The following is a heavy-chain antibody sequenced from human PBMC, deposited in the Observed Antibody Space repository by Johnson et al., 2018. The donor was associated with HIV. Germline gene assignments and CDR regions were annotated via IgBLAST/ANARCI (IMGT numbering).Heavy chain of an antibody. CDR1: GFTFSAYE. V-gene: IGHV3-13*01. Sequence: VQLVESGGGSLQPGGSLRLSCAASGFTFSAYEMHWVRQSTGKGLEWVSSIDTTGDTYYPDSVKGRFTISRENAKSSLYLQMHSLTVGDTAVYYCARERTYLDTAMVDAFDIWGQGTMVTVSS. CDR3: ARERTYLDTAMVDAFDI. CDR2: IDTTGDT. D-gene: IGHD5-18*01. J-gene: IGHJ3*02.